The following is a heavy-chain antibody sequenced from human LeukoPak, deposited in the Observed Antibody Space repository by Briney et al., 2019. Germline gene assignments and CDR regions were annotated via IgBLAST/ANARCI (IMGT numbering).Heavy chain of an antibody. Sequence: SETLSLTCAVSGYSISSGYYWGWIRQPPGKGLEWIVSIYHSGSTYYNPSLKSRVTISVDTSKNQFSLKLSSVTAADTAVYYCAAADDYGDSYGWFDPWGQGTLVPVSS. CDR1: GYSISSGYY. CDR2: IYHSGST. CDR3: AAADDYGDSYGWFDP. J-gene: IGHJ5*02. V-gene: IGHV4-38-2*01. D-gene: IGHD4-17*01.